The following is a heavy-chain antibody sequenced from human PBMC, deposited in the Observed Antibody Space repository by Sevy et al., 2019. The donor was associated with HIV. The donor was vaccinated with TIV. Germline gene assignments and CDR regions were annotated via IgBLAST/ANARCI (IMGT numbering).Heavy chain of an antibody. V-gene: IGHV4-30-2*01. CDR2: IYHSGNT. D-gene: IGHD4-17*01. J-gene: IGHJ3*01. CDR1: GASISSGVYS. CDR3: ARDGGTMTTPGSLDF. Sequence: SETLSLTCAVSGASISSGVYSWNWIRQPPGKGLEWIGYIYHSGNTYYNPSLKSRVTISVDRSNNQFSLKMRSVTAADTAVYYCARDGGTMTTPGSLDFWGQGIMVTVSS.